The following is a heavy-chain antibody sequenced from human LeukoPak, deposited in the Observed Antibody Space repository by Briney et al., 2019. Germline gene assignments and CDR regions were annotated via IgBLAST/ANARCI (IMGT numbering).Heavy chain of an antibody. CDR1: GNTFTSYG. CDR3: ARDGWWLRADYYGMDV. D-gene: IGHD5-12*01. J-gene: IGHJ6*02. CDR2: ISAYNGNT. V-gene: IGHV1-18*01. Sequence: GASVKVSCKASGNTFTSYGISWVRQAPGQGLEWMGWISAYNGNTNYAQKLQGRVTMTTDTSTSTAYMELRSLRSDDTAVYYCARDGWWLRADYYGMDVWGQGTTVTVSS.